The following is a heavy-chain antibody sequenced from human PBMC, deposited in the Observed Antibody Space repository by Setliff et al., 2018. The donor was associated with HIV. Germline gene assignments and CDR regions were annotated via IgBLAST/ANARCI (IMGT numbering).Heavy chain of an antibody. J-gene: IGHJ3*02. Sequence: GGSLRLSCAASEFTFRSYAMHWVRQAPGKGLEWVAVISYDGSNKYYADSVKGRFTISRDNSKNTLYLQMNSLRAEDTAVYYCARVPGGFWSGWQAFDIWGQGTMVTVSS. CDR2: ISYDGSNK. D-gene: IGHD3-3*01. CDR3: ARVPGGFWSGWQAFDI. V-gene: IGHV3-30*04. CDR1: EFTFRSYA.